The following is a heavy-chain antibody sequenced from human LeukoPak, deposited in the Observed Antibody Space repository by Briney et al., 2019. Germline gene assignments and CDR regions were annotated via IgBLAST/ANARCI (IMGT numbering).Heavy chain of an antibody. CDR1: GYTLTKLS. CDR3: ARGGDMRVVGAFDI. J-gene: IGHJ3*02. V-gene: IGHV1-18*01. Sequence: RVASVKVSCKVSGYTLTKLSMHWVRQAPGQGLEWMGWISAYNGNTNYAQKLQGRVTMTRDTSTSTVYMELRSLRSDDTALYYCARGGDMRVVGAFDIWGQGTMVTVSS. CDR2: ISAYNGNT. D-gene: IGHD3-22*01.